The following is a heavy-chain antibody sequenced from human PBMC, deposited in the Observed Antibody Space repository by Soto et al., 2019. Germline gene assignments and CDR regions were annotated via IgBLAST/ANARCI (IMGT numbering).Heavy chain of an antibody. CDR1: GYTFSNYD. CDR3: AKVSRKGSAIDCDY. CDR2: VNPNNGDT. Sequence: QVQLVQSGAELKKPGASVKVSCKASGYTFSNYDVNWVRQATGQGPEWIGWVNPNNGDTGYAQKFQGRVTLTTDISTTTAYMELTSLRSEDTAIYYCAKVSRKGSAIDCDYWGQGTLITVSS. D-gene: IGHD3-10*01. V-gene: IGHV1-8*01. J-gene: IGHJ4*02.